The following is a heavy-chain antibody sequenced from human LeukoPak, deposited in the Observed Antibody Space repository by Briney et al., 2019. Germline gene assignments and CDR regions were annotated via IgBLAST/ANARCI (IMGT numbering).Heavy chain of an antibody. V-gene: IGHV4-30-4*01. CDR2: IYYSGST. CDR3: ARDRRYYDFWSGYYSGYNWFDP. Sequence: SETLSLTCTVSGGSISSGDYYWSWIRQPPGKGLEWIGYIYYSGSTYYNPSLKSRVTISVDTSKNQFSLKLSSVTAADTAVYYRARDRRYYDFWSGYYSGYNWFDPWGQGTLVTVSS. J-gene: IGHJ5*02. CDR1: GGSISSGDYY. D-gene: IGHD3-3*01.